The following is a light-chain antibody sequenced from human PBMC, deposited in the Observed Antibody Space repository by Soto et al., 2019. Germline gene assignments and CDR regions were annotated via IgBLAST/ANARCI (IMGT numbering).Light chain of an antibody. Sequence: EIVLTQSPATLSLSPGERATLSCRASQSVSGYLAWYQQKPGQTPRLLIYDASTRATGIPARFSGSGSGTDFTLTISSLLSEDFAVYYCHQYYKWPLTFGGGTKVDIK. CDR1: QSVSGY. J-gene: IGKJ4*01. CDR3: HQYYKWPLT. CDR2: DAS. V-gene: IGKV3-15*01.